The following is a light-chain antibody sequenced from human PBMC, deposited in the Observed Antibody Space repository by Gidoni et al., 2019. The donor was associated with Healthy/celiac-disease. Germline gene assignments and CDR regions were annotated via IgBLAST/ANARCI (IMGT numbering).Light chain of an antibody. Sequence: QSALPQPAPVARSPGQSITISCTGTSSDVGGYNYVSWYQQHPGKAPKLMIYEVSNRPSGVSNRFSGSKSGNTASLTISGLQAEDEADYYCSSYTSSSMVFGGGTKLTVL. V-gene: IGLV2-14*01. J-gene: IGLJ2*01. CDR2: EVS. CDR3: SSYTSSSMV. CDR1: SSDVGGYNY.